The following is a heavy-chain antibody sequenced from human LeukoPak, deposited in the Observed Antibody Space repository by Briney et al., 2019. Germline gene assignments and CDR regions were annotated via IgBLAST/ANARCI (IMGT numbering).Heavy chain of an antibody. V-gene: IGHV4-31*03. CDR1: GGSISSGGYS. J-gene: IGHJ6*02. D-gene: IGHD3-3*01. CDR2: IYYSGST. CDR3: ARDYYDFWSGRTPYGMDV. Sequence: PSQTLSLTCTVSGGSISSGGYSWSWIRQHPGKGLEWIGYIYYSGSTYYNPSLKSRVTISVDTSKNQFSLKLSSVTAADTAVYYCARDYYDFWSGRTPYGMDVWGQGTTVTVSS.